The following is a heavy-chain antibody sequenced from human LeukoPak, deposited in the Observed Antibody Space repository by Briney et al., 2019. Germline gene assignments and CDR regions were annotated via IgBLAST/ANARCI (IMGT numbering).Heavy chain of an antibody. CDR2: ISAYNGNT. CDR3: ARDLGATINFGELDY. Sequence: ASMKVSCKASGYTFTSYGISWVRQAPGQGLEWMGWISAYNGNTNYAQKLQGRVTMTTDTSTSTAYMELRSLRSDNTAVYYCARDLGATINFGELDYWGQGTLVTVSS. CDR1: GYTFTSYG. V-gene: IGHV1-18*01. D-gene: IGHD1-26*01. J-gene: IGHJ4*02.